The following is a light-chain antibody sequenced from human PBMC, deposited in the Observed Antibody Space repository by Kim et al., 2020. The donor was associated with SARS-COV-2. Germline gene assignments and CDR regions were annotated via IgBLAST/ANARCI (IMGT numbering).Light chain of an antibody. CDR1: SSDVGGYNY. CDR2: DVS. CDR3: SSYTASSTWV. J-gene: IGLJ3*02. V-gene: IGLV2-14*03. Sequence: QSALTQPASVSGSPGQSITISCTGTSSDVGGYNYVCWYQQHPGKAPKVMIYDVSKWPSGVSNRFSGSKSGNTASLTISGLQAEDEADYYCSSYTASSTWVFGGGTKVTVL.